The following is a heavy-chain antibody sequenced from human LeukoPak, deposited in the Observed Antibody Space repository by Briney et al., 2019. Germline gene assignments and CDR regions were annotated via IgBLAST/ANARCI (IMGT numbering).Heavy chain of an antibody. CDR1: GFTFSSYW. CDR3: ARGRVGSSSWYEGRYYYYMDV. V-gene: IGHV3-7*01. Sequence: TGGSLRLSCAASGFTFSSYWMSWVRQAPGKGLEWVANIKQDGSEKYYVDSVKGRFTISRDNAKNSLYLQMNSLRAEDTAVYYCARGRVGSSSWYEGRYYYYMDVWGKGTTVTVSS. J-gene: IGHJ6*03. D-gene: IGHD6-13*01. CDR2: IKQDGSEK.